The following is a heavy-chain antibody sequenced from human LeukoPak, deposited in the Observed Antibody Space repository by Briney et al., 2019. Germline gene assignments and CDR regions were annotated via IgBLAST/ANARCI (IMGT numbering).Heavy chain of an antibody. CDR3: ARLYDSSGYTNWLDP. CDR2: IYYSGST. D-gene: IGHD3-22*01. CDR1: GGSISSHY. V-gene: IGHV4-59*11. J-gene: IGHJ5*02. Sequence: SETLSLTRTVSGGSISSHYWSWIRQPPGKGLEWTGYIYYSGSTKYNPSLKSRVTISVDTSKNQFSLKLSSVTAADTAVYYCARLYDSSGYTNWLDPWGQGTLVTVSS.